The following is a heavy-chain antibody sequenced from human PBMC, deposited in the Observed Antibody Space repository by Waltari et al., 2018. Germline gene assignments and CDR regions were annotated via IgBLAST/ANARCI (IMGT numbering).Heavy chain of an antibody. D-gene: IGHD1-26*01. CDR3: ARTRRGGSHTSNCDY. CDR1: GGSISSSSYY. V-gene: IGHV4-39*01. Sequence: QLQLQESGPGLVKPSETLSLTCTVSGGSISSSSYYWGWIRQPPGRGLEWIGSVYYSGSTYYNPALKRRVSISVDTSKNQFSLKRSSVTAADTAVYYCARTRRGGSHTSNCDYWGQGTLVTVSS. J-gene: IGHJ4*02. CDR2: VYYSGST.